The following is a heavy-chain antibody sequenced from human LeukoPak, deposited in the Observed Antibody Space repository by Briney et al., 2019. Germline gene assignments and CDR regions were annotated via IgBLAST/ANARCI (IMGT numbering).Heavy chain of an antibody. J-gene: IGHJ4*02. CDR1: GYSISSGYY. CDR2: IYHSGST. CDR3: AREGGYCSSTSCSFDY. V-gene: IGHV4-38-2*02. D-gene: IGHD2-2*01. Sequence: SETLSLTCAVSGYSISSGYYWGWTRQPPGKGLEWIGSIYHSGSTYYNPSLKSRVTISVDTSKNQFSLKLSSVTAADTAVYYCAREGGYCSSTSCSFDYWGQGTLVTVSS.